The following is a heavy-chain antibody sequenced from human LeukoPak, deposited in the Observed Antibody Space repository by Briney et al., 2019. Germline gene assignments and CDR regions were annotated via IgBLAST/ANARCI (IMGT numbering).Heavy chain of an antibody. CDR1: GFTFSSYA. D-gene: IGHD3-10*01. CDR2: ISGSGGST. V-gene: IGHV3-23*01. CDR3: AKVYPRLWFGEWTSDY. Sequence: GGSLRLSCAASGFTFSSYAMSWVRQAPGKGLEWVSAISGSGGSTYYADSVKGRFTISRDNSKNTLYLQMNSLRAEDTAVYYCAKVYPRLWFGEWTSDYWGQGTLVTVSS. J-gene: IGHJ4*02.